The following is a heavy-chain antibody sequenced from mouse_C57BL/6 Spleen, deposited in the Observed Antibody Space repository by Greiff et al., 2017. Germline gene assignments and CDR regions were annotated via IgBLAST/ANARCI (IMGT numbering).Heavy chain of an antibody. V-gene: IGHV14-1*01. CDR1: GFNIKDYY. CDR2: IAPEDGDT. D-gene: IGHD1-1*01. J-gene: IGHJ2*01. CDR3: TTSVLITTVGNPPDY. Sequence: EVQLQQSGAELVRPGASVKLSCTASGFNIKDYYMHWVKQRPEQGLEWIGRIAPEDGDTECAPKFQGKATMTADTSSNTAYLQLSSLTSEDTAVYYCTTSVLITTVGNPPDYRGQGTTLTVSS.